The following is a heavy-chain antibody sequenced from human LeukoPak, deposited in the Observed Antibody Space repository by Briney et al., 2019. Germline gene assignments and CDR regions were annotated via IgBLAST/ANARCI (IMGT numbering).Heavy chain of an antibody. Sequence: SETLSLTCTVSGGSISSGGYYWSWIRQHPGKGLEWIGYIYYSGSTYYNPSLKSRVTISVDTSKNQFSLKLSSVTAADTAVYYCARDHQKDYYYYYGMDVWGQRTTVTVSS. CDR2: IYYSGST. CDR1: GGSISSGGYY. CDR3: ARDHQKDYYYYYGMDV. J-gene: IGHJ6*02. V-gene: IGHV4-31*03.